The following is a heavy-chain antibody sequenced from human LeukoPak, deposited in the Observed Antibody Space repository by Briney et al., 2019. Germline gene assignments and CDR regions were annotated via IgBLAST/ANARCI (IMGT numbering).Heavy chain of an antibody. Sequence: GGSLRLSCAASGFTFSSYAMSWVRQAPGKGLEWVSAISGSGGSTYYADSVKGRFTISRDNSKNTLYLQMNSLRAEDTAVYYCAKGSNPIYYYYYYMDVWGKGTTVTVSS. CDR3: AKGSNPIYYYYYYMDV. J-gene: IGHJ6*03. D-gene: IGHD4-11*01. V-gene: IGHV3-23*01. CDR2: ISGSGGST. CDR1: GFTFSSYA.